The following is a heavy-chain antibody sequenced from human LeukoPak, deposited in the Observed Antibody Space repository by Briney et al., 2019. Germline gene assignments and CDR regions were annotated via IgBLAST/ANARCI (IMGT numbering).Heavy chain of an antibody. D-gene: IGHD3-3*01. CDR3: AKDEILLRFLEWFYYMDV. J-gene: IGHJ6*03. CDR1: GFTFSSYG. CDR2: ISGSGGST. Sequence: GGSLRLSCAASGFTFSSYGMHWVRQAPGKGLEWVSAISGSGGSTYYADSVKGRFTISRDNSKNTLYLQMNSLRAEDTAVYYCAKDEILLRFLEWFYYMDVWGKGTTVTVSS. V-gene: IGHV3-23*01.